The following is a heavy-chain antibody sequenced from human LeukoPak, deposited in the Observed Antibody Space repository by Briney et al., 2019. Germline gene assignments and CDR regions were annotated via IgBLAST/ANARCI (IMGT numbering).Heavy chain of an antibody. J-gene: IGHJ4*02. D-gene: IGHD6-13*01. CDR3: ARGRGSSWYYFDY. CDR2: MYYIGST. CDR1: GGSISSSTYY. Sequence: PSQALSLTCTVSGGSISSSTYYWGWIRQPPGKGLEWIASMYYIGSTYYNPSLKSRVTISQDTSKNQFSLQLNSVTAADTAVYYCARGRGSSWYYFDYWGQGTLVTVSS. V-gene: IGHV4-39*07.